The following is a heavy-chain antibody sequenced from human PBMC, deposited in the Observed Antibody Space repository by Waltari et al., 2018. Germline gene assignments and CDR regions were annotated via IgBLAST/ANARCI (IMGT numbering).Heavy chain of an antibody. CDR1: GDSMGDSDL. J-gene: IGHJ4*02. CDR3: ARDRGRGLYLAS. D-gene: IGHD2-15*01. CDR2: VHRSGRT. V-gene: IGHV4-4*02. Sequence: CAVSGDSMGDSDLWNWVRQSPGKGLEWIGQVHRSGRTNYNPSFASRVTVSVDTSTNHFSLKVTSATAADTAVYYCARDRGRGLYLASWGQGILVTVSP.